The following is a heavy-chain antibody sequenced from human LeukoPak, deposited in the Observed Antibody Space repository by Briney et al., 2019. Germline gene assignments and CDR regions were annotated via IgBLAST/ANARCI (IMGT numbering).Heavy chain of an antibody. CDR1: GYTFTAYH. CDR3: ARAPGQQCDY. V-gene: IGHV1-2*02. D-gene: IGHD6-19*01. CDR2: INPNSGDT. Sequence: ASVKVSCKASGYTFTAYHVHWVQQAPGQGLEWMGWINPNSGDTNYAQKFQGRVTMTRDTSISTAYMELRRLRSDDTAVYYCARAPGQQCDYWGQGTLVTVSS. J-gene: IGHJ4*02.